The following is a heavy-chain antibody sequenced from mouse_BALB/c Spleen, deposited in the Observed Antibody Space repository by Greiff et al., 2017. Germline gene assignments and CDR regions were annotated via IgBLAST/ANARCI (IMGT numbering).Heavy chain of an antibody. J-gene: IGHJ3*01. CDR2: ISDGGSYT. Sequence: EVHLVESGGGLVKPGGSLKLSCAASGFTFSDYYMYWVRQTPEKRLEWVATISDGGSYTYYPDSVKGRFTISRDNAKNNLYLQMSSLKSEDTAMYYCARWGGFTWFAYWGQGTLVTVSA. V-gene: IGHV5-4*02. CDR1: GFTFSDYY. CDR3: ARWGGFTWFAY.